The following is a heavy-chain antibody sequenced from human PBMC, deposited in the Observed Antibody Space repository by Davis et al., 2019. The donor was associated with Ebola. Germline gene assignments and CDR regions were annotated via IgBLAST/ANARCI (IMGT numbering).Heavy chain of an antibody. CDR2: IIPIFGTA. J-gene: IGHJ4*02. V-gene: IGHV1-69*13. D-gene: IGHD2-15*01. Sequence: SVKVSCKASGGTFSSYAISWVRQAPGQGLEWMGGIIPIFGTANYAQKFQGRVTITADESTSTAYMELSSMRSEDTAVYYCARDRRYCSGGSCYRERFDYWGQGTLVTVSS. CDR1: GGTFSSYA. CDR3: ARDRRYCSGGSCYRERFDY.